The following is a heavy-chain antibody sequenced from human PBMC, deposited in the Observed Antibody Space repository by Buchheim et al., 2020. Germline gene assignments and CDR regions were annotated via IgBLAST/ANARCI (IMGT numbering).Heavy chain of an antibody. J-gene: IGHJ6*02. V-gene: IGHV1-2*04. Sequence: QVQLVQSGAEVKKPGASVKVSCKASGYTFTGYYMHWVRQAPGQGLEWMGWINPNSGGTNYAQKFQGWVTMTRDTSISPAYMELSRLRSDDTAVYYCARVLEYCSGGSCPGFYGMDVWGQGTT. D-gene: IGHD2-15*01. CDR2: INPNSGGT. CDR3: ARVLEYCSGGSCPGFYGMDV. CDR1: GYTFTGYY.